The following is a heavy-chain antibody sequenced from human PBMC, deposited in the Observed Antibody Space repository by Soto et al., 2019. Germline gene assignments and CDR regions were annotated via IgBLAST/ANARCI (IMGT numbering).Heavy chain of an antibody. Sequence: SGTLSLTCTVSGASMTTGSYYWSWIRQLPGKGLEWIGYIYHTGSAYHNPSLRSRLSMSVEPSENQFSLKLRSVTAADKAVYYCARVRILGGGTENWFGTWGPGTLVNVSS. V-gene: IGHV4-31*03. CDR1: GASMTTGSYY. CDR2: IYHTGSA. CDR3: ARVRILGGGTENWFGT. D-gene: IGHD6-19*01. J-gene: IGHJ5*02.